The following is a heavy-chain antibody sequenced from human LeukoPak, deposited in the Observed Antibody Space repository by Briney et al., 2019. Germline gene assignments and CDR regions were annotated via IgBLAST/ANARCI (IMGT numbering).Heavy chain of an antibody. CDR2: ISGSGGST. J-gene: IGHJ4*02. Sequence: GGSLRLSCAASGFTFSSYAMSWVRQAPGKGLEWVSAISGSGGSTYYADSVKGRFTISRDNSKNTLYLQMNSLRAEDTAVYHCAKGSGYIYGTYYFDYWGQGTLVTVSS. CDR3: AKGSGYIYGTYYFDY. CDR1: GFTFSSYA. D-gene: IGHD5-18*01. V-gene: IGHV3-23*01.